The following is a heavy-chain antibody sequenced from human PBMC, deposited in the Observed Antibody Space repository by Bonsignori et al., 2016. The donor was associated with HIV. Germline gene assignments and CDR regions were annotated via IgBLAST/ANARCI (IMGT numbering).Heavy chain of an antibody. J-gene: IGHJ4*02. V-gene: IGHV3-21*01. CDR1: GFTFSSYS. Sequence: GESLKISCAASGFTFSSYSMNWVRQAPGKGLEWVSSISSSSSYIYYADSVKGRFTISRDNAKNSLYLQMNSLRAEDTAVYYCARVSGEYYDFWSGYSRREDYWGQGTLVTVSS. CDR3: ARVSGEYYDFWSGYSRREDY. CDR2: ISSSSSYI. D-gene: IGHD3-3*01.